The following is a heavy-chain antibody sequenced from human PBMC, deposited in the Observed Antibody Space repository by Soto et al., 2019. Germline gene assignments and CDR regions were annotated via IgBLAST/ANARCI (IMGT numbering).Heavy chain of an antibody. V-gene: IGHV3-30*18. CDR2: ISYDGSNR. CDR1: GFTFSYYG. CDR3: AKSPHYYYDSSGYKFDY. J-gene: IGHJ4*02. Sequence: GGSLRLSCAASGFTFSYYGLHWVRHAPGKGLEWVAGISYDGSNRYYGDSVKGRFSISRDNPNNTLYLQMNSLRDEDTAVYYCAKSPHYYYDSSGYKFDYWGQGTLVTVSS. D-gene: IGHD3-22*01.